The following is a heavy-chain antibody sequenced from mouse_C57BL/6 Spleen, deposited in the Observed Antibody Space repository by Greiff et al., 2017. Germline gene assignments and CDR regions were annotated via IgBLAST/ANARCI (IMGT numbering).Heavy chain of an antibody. CDR3: ARGLGRGYWYFDG. J-gene: IGHJ1*03. Sequence: VQLQQPGAELVKPGASVKLSCKASGYTFTSYWMHWVKQRPGQGLEWIGMIHPNSGSTNYNEKFKSKATLTVDKSSSTAYMQLSSLTSEDSAVYYCARGLGRGYWYFDGWGTGTTVTVSS. CDR1: GYTFTSYW. D-gene: IGHD4-1*01. V-gene: IGHV1-64*01. CDR2: IHPNSGST.